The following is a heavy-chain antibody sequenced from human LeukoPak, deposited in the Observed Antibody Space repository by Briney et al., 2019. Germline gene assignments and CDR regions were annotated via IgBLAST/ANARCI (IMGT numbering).Heavy chain of an antibody. J-gene: IGHJ6*03. Sequence: SETLSLTCTVSGGSISSYYWSWIRQPPGKGLEWIGYIYYSGSTNYNPSLKSRVTISVDTSKNQFSLKLSSVTAADTAVYYCARRARSNIVVVPAADYYYMDVWGKGPRSPSP. CDR1: GGSISSYY. CDR3: ARRARSNIVVVPAADYYYMDV. D-gene: IGHD2-2*01. V-gene: IGHV4-59*01. CDR2: IYYSGST.